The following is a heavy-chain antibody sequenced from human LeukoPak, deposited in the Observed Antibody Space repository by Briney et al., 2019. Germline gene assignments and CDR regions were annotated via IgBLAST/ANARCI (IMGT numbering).Heavy chain of an antibody. J-gene: IGHJ4*02. D-gene: IGHD6-6*01. CDR1: GFIFDDYA. CDR2: ISWNSGSI. Sequence: GGSLRLSCAASGFIFDDYAMHWVRQAPGKGLEWVSGISWNSGSISYADSVKGRFTISRDNAKNSLYLQMSSLRAEDTALYYCAKDRDYSSSGASVDYWGQGILVTVSS. CDR3: AKDRDYSSSGASVDY. V-gene: IGHV3-9*01.